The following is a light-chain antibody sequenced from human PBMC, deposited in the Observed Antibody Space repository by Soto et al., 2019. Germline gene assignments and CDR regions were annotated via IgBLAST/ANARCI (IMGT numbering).Light chain of an antibody. CDR3: CSYAGSSTYV. CDR2: EGS. CDR1: SSDVGNYDL. V-gene: IGLV2-23*01. Sequence: QSVLTQAACVSGCPGQSITISCTGTSSDVGNYDLVSWYQQLPGKAPKFILYEGSKRPSGVSNRFSGSKSGNTASLTISGLQAEDEADYYCCSYAGSSTYVFGTGTKVTVL. J-gene: IGLJ1*01.